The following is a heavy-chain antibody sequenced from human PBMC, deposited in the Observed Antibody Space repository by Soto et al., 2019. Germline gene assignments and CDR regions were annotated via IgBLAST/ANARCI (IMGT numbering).Heavy chain of an antibody. V-gene: IGHV1-69*02. CDR1: GGTFSSYT. CDR3: ANRGSSYGFVIY. J-gene: IGHJ4*02. CDR2: IIHMLGIA. Sequence: QVQLVQSGAEVKKPGSSVQVSCKASGGTFSSYTFSWVRQAPGQGREWMGRIIHMLGIANYAQKIQGRVTITADKSTSTAYMKLSSLRSEDTAVYYCANRGSSYGFVIYWGQGTLVTVSS. D-gene: IGHD5-18*01.